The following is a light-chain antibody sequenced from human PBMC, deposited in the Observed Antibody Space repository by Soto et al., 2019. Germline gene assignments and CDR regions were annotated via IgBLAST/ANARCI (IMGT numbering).Light chain of an antibody. Sequence: DIQMTQSPSSLSASAGGRVTITCQASQDISNHLNWYQQKAGKAPKLLINDASNLETGVPSRFSGSGSGTDFTLTISSLQPEDIATYYCQQYVNALTFGGGTKVEIK. CDR2: DAS. CDR3: QQYVNALT. J-gene: IGKJ4*01. CDR1: QDISNH. V-gene: IGKV1-33*01.